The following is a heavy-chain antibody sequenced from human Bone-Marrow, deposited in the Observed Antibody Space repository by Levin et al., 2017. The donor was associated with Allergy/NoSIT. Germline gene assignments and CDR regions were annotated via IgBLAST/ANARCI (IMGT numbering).Heavy chain of an antibody. CDR1: GFTFSSYA. CDR3: AKARLFVAAAGLDY. CDR2: ISGSGGST. Sequence: GGSLRLSCAASGFTFSSYAMSWARQAPGKGLEWVSAISGSGGSTYYADSVKGRFTISRDNSKNTLYLQMNSLRAEDTAVYYCAKARLFVAAAGLDYWGQGTLVTVSS. D-gene: IGHD6-13*01. V-gene: IGHV3-23*01. J-gene: IGHJ4*02.